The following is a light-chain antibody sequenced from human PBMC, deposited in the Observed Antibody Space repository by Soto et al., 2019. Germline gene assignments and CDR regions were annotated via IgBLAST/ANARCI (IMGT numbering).Light chain of an antibody. Sequence: QSALTQPASVSGSPGQSITISCTGTKTDIGNYNLVSWYQRHPDKAPKLIIYEDTKRPSGISNRFSASKSGTTASLTISGLQAEDEADYQCSSFAGSGTLVVFGGGTKLTVL. CDR3: SSFAGSGTLVV. V-gene: IGLV2-23*01. CDR1: KTDIGNYNL. J-gene: IGLJ2*01. CDR2: EDT.